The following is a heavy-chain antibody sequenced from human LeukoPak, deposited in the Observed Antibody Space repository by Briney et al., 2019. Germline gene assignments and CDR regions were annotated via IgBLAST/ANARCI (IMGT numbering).Heavy chain of an antibody. D-gene: IGHD3-9*01. CDR1: GFTFRNAW. V-gene: IGHV3-11*01. CDR2: ISSSGSTI. Sequence: GGSLRLSCAVSGFTFRNAWMSWVRQAPGKGLEWVSYISSSGSTIYYADSVKGRFTISRDNAKNSLYLQMNSLRAEDTAVYYCARDAPLRYFDWLLDWYYYGMDVWGQGTTVTVSS. CDR3: ARDAPLRYFDWLLDWYYYGMDV. J-gene: IGHJ6*02.